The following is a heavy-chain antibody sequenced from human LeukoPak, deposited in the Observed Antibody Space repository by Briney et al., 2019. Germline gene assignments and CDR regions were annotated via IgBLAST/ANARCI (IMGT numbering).Heavy chain of an antibody. Sequence: GGSLRLSCAASGFTFDDYGMSWVRQAPGKGLEWVSGINWNGISTHYADSVKGRFTISRDNANNYLYLQMDSLRGEDTAVYFCARDDIVSQHWGQGTLVTVSS. CDR2: INWNGIST. D-gene: IGHD5-12*01. J-gene: IGHJ1*01. V-gene: IGHV3-20*04. CDR1: GFTFDDYG. CDR3: ARDDIVSQH.